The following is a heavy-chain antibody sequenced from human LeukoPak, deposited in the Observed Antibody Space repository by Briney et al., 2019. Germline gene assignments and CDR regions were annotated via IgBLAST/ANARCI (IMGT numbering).Heavy chain of an antibody. CDR3: ARERGSRAFDI. D-gene: IGHD3-16*01. V-gene: IGHV3-48*04. Sequence: GSLRLCCAASGFTFSNYSMYLVRHAPGKGLEWVSYISSSSSTIYYADSVKGRFTISRDNAMNSLYLQMNSLRAEDTAVYYCARERGSRAFDIWGQGTMVTVSS. CDR1: GFTFSNYS. J-gene: IGHJ3*02. CDR2: ISSSSSTI.